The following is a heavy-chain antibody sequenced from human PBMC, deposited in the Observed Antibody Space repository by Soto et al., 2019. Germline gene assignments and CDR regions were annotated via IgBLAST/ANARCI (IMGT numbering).Heavy chain of an antibody. CDR1: GGSISSGGYY. Sequence: NPSETLSLTCTVSGGSISSGGYYWSWIRQHPGKGLEWIGYIYYSGSTYYNPSLKSRVTISVDTSKNQFSLKLSSVTAADTAVYYCARMTYYDFWGGTKNNWFDPWGQGTLVTVSS. CDR3: ARMTYYDFWGGTKNNWFDP. J-gene: IGHJ5*02. V-gene: IGHV4-31*03. CDR2: IYYSGST. D-gene: IGHD3-3*01.